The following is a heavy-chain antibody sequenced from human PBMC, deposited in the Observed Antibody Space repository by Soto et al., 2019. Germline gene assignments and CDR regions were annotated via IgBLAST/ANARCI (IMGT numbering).Heavy chain of an antibody. CDR1: GDTFTDYY. CDR2: VNPSGGHT. Sequence: QVQLMQSGAEVKKPGASVKVSCKASGDTFTDYYIHWVRQAPGQGLEWMGTVNPSGGHTTYAQHFLGRVTMNRDTSTSTLYMELTSLTSDDTAIYSCARGGHVVVVTAALDYWGQGTLVTVSS. J-gene: IGHJ4*02. CDR3: ARGGHVVVVTAALDY. D-gene: IGHD2-21*02. V-gene: IGHV1-46*01.